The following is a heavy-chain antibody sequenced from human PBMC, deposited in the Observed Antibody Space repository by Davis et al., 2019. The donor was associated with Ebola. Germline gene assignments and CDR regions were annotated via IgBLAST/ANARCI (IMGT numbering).Heavy chain of an antibody. CDR2: IWHDGSNK. CDR1: GFTFSRHG. J-gene: IGHJ5*02. V-gene: IGHV3-33*01. CDR3: VRELGYGAGRTNFDP. Sequence: LSLTCAASGFTFSRHGMHWVRQAPGKGLEWVAVIWHDGSNKYYAESVRGRFTVSRDNAKSTVDLQMDNLRVEDTAVYYCVRELGYGAGRTNFDPWGRGTLVTVSS. D-gene: IGHD3-10*01.